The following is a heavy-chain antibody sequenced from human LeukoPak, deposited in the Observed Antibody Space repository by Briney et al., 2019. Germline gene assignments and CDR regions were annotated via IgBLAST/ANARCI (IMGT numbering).Heavy chain of an antibody. CDR3: AKDPPYTAMSPRFDY. D-gene: IGHD5-18*01. CDR2: IRYDGSSK. J-gene: IGHJ4*02. Sequence: GGSLRLSCAASGFTFSSYGMHWVRQAPGKGLEWVAFIRYDGSSKYYADSVKGRFTISRDNSKNTLYLQMNSLRAEDTAVYYCAKDPPYTAMSPRFDYWGQGTLVTVSS. V-gene: IGHV3-30*02. CDR1: GFTFSSYG.